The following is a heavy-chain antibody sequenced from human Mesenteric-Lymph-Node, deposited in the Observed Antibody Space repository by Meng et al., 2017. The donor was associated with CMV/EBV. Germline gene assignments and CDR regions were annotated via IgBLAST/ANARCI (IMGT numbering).Heavy chain of an antibody. CDR1: GRTFSSYT. Sequence: QVQLVQSAAEVTKPGSSLKFSVNASGRTFSSYTIIWVRQAPGQVLEWMGRIIPIIGIANYAQKFQGRVTITADKSTSTAYMELSSLRSEDTAVYYCAGGISVAGSRWFDPWGQGTLVTVSS. J-gene: IGHJ5*02. CDR3: AGGISVAGSRWFDP. V-gene: IGHV1-69*02. CDR2: IIPIIGIA. D-gene: IGHD6-13*01.